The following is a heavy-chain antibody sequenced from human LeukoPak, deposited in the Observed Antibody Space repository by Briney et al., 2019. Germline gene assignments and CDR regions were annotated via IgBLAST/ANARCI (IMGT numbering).Heavy chain of an antibody. J-gene: IGHJ3*02. V-gene: IGHV4-59*01. D-gene: IGHD6-19*01. CDR1: GGSISSYY. CDR3: ARDRGWTLDAFDI. CDR2: IYYSGST. Sequence: SETLSLTCTVSGGSISSYYWSWIRQPPGKGLEWIGYIYYSGSTNYNPSLKSRVTISVDTSKNQFSLKLSSVTAADTAVYYCARDRGWTLDAFDIWGQGTMVTVSS.